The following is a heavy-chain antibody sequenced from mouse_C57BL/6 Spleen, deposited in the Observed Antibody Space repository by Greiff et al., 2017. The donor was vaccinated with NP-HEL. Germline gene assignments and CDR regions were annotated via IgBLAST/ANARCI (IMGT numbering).Heavy chain of an antibody. V-gene: IGHV1-15*01. CDR2: IDPETGGT. CDR3: TPTVVATGGYFDV. J-gene: IGHJ1*03. D-gene: IGHD1-1*01. CDR1: GYTFTDYE. Sequence: VQLQQSGAELVRPGASVTLSCKASGYTFTDYEMHWVKQTPVHGLEWIGAIDPETGGTAYNQKFKGKAILTADKSSSTAYMERRSLTSEDSAVYYCTPTVVATGGYFDVWGTGTTVTVSS.